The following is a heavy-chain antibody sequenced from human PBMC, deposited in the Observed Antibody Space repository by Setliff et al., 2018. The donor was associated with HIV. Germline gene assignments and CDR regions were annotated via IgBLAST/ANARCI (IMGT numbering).Heavy chain of an antibody. Sequence: ASVKVSCKASGYSFTNYAMHWVRQAPGQRLEWMGWISVGNDNTKYSQTLQGRVTIARDTSASTAYMELSSLRSEDTAVYYCARLTRITTAGHWGQGTLVTVSS. J-gene: IGHJ4*02. CDR1: GYSFTNYA. V-gene: IGHV1-3*01. CDR2: ISVGNDNT. D-gene: IGHD6-13*01. CDR3: ARLTRITTAGH.